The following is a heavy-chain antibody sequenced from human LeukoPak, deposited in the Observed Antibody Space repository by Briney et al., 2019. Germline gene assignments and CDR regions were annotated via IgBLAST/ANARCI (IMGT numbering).Heavy chain of an antibody. J-gene: IGHJ4*02. CDR2: VYHSGST. D-gene: IGHD6-13*01. V-gene: IGHV4-38-2*02. CDR1: GYSISSGYY. Sequence: PSETLSLTCTVSGYSISSGYYWGWIRQPPGKGLEWIASVYHSGSTYYSPSLKSRVTISVDTSKNQFSLKLSSVTAPDTAVYYCAREGVAAAGSRYWGKETLVTVSS. CDR3: AREGVAAAGSRY.